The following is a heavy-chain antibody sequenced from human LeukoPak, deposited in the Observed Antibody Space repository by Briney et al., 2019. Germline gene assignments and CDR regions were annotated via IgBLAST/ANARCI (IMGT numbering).Heavy chain of an antibody. Sequence: PETLSHTCTVSGGSISSYYWSWIRQPPGKGLEWIGYIYYSGSTNYNPSLKSRVTISVDTSKNQFSLKLSSVTAADTAVYYCARLYSSSWDSYFDYWGQGALGTVSS. V-gene: IGHV4-59*08. D-gene: IGHD6-13*01. CDR3: ARLYSSSWDSYFDY. J-gene: IGHJ4*02. CDR1: GGSISSYY. CDR2: IYYSGST.